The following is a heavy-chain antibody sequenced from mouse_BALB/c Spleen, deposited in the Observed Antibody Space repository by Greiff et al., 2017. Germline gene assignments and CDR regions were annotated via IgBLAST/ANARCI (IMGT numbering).Heavy chain of an antibody. Sequence: QVQLQQPGAELVKPGTSVKLSCKASGYNFTSYWINWVKLRPGQGLEWIGDIYPGSGSTNYNEKFKSKATLTVDTSSSTAYMQLSSLASEDSALYYCAGYYYGSSYAPFGYWGQGTTLTVSS. D-gene: IGHD1-1*01. CDR3: AGYYYGSSYAPFGY. CDR2: IYPGSGST. V-gene: IGHV1-55*01. CDR1: GYNFTSYW. J-gene: IGHJ2*01.